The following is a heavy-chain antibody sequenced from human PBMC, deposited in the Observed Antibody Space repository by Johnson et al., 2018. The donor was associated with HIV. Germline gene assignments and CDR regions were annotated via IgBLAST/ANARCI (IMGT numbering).Heavy chain of an antibody. CDR3: AKDIGGDPNDAFDI. J-gene: IGHJ3*02. CDR1: GFTFDDYA. CDR2: MSWNSGSI. D-gene: IGHD2-21*02. Sequence: VQLVESGGGLVQPGRSLRLSCAASGFTFDDYAMHWVRQAPGQGLEWVPGMSWNSGSIGYADPVKGRFTISSDNAKHSLCLQMNSLRAEDTAVYYCAKDIGGDPNDAFDIWGQGTMVTVSS. V-gene: IGHV3-9*01.